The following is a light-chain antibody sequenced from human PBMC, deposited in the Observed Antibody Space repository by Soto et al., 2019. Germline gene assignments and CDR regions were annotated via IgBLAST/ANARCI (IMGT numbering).Light chain of an antibody. CDR1: QSISSY. Sequence: DIQMTQSPSSLSASVGDRVTITCRASQSISSYLNWYQETPGKAPKLLIYDASSLESGVPSRFSGRGSGTEFTLTISSLQADDFATYYCQQYNSYWTFGQGTKVDI. CDR2: DAS. CDR3: QQYNSYWT. J-gene: IGKJ1*01. V-gene: IGKV1-5*01.